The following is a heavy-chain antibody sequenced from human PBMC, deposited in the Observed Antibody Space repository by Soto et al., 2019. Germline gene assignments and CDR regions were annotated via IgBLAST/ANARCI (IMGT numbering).Heavy chain of an antibody. D-gene: IGHD2-15*01. V-gene: IGHV3-53*01. CDR2: IFVDGST. Sequence: PGGSLRLSCGASGFTVSGNSISWVRQAPGKGLEWVSYIFVDGSTYYADSVRGRFTISRDNAKNSLYLQMNSLRDEDTAVYYCARGPLPGGVVAGGAFHIWGQGTMVTVSS. CDR3: ARGPLPGGVVAGGAFHI. CDR1: GFTVSGNS. J-gene: IGHJ3*02.